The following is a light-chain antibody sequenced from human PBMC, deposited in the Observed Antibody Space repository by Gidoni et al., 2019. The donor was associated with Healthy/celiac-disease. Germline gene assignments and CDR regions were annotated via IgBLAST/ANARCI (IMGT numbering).Light chain of an antibody. CDR3: QQYNNWPPWT. CDR1: QSVSSN. V-gene: IGKV3-15*01. Sequence: EIVMTHSPATLSVSPGERASLSCSASQSVSSNVDWYPQQPGQAPRLLIYGASTRATGIPARFSGSGSGTEFTLTISSLQSEDFAVYYCQQYNNWPPWTFGQGTKVEIK. CDR2: GAS. J-gene: IGKJ1*01.